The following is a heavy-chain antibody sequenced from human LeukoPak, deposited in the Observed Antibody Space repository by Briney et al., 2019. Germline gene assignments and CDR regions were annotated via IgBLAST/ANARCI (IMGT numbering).Heavy chain of an antibody. CDR3: ASHVGWDYYYGMDV. CDR2: IYSGGST. V-gene: IGHV3-53*01. J-gene: IGHJ6*02. CDR1: GFTFSDYY. D-gene: IGHD1-26*01. Sequence: GGSLRLSCAASGFTFSDYYMSWIRQAPGKGLEWVSVIYSGGSTYYADSVKGRFTISRDNSKNTLYLQMNSLRAEDTAVYYCASHVGWDYYYGMDVWGQGTTVTVSS.